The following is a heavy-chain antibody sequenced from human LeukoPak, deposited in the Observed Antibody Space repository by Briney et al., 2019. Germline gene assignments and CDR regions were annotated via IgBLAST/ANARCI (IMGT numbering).Heavy chain of an antibody. Sequence: GGSLRLSCAASGFTFSNYGMTWVRQAPGKGLEWVSGIGDSGASTYYTDSVKGRFTVSRDNSKKTMDLQMNSLRGEDTAVYYCARSWYNNGGYLRFFDYWGQGIVVTVSS. CDR3: ARSWYNNGGYLRFFDY. J-gene: IGHJ4*02. CDR1: GFTFSNYG. D-gene: IGHD6-19*01. V-gene: IGHV3-23*01. CDR2: IGDSGAST.